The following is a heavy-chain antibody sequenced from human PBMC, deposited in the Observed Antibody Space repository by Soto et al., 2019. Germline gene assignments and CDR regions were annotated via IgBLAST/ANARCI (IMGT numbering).Heavy chain of an antibody. V-gene: IGHV4-59*01. D-gene: IGHD4-17*01. CDR1: GGSISSYY. CDR3: ASRTLSYGDPYFDY. CDR2: IYYSGST. J-gene: IGHJ4*02. Sequence: SETLSLTCTVSGGSISSYYWSWIRQPPGKGLEWIGYIYYSGSTNYNPSLKSRVTISVDTSKNQFSLKLSSVTAADTAVYYCASRTLSYGDPYFDYWGQGTLVTVSS.